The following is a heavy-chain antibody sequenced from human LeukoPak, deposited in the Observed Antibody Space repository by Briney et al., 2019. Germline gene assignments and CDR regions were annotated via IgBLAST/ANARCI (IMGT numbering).Heavy chain of an antibody. V-gene: IGHV3-30*02. CDR3: AKDGRWLQFEYLDY. CDR2: IWYDGSNK. Sequence: GGSLRLSCAASGFTFSSYGMHWVRQAPGKGLGWVAFIWYDGSNKYYTDSVKGRFTISRDNSKNTLYLQMNSLRAEDTAVYYGAKDGRWLQFEYLDYWGQGTLVTVSS. J-gene: IGHJ4*02. D-gene: IGHD5-24*01. CDR1: GFTFSSYG.